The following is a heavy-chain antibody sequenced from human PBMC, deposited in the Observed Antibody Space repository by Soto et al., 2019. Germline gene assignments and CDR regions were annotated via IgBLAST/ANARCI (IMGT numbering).Heavy chain of an antibody. D-gene: IGHD6-6*01. Sequence: VASVTVSCKASGYTLTSYDINWVRQATEQGLEWMGWMNPNSGNTGDAQKFQGRVTMTRNTSISTAYMELSSLRSEDTAVYYCVRFPTYSSSPQDDYYGMDVWGQGTTVTVSS. CDR2: MNPNSGNT. V-gene: IGHV1-8*01. CDR3: VRFPTYSSSPQDDYYGMDV. CDR1: GYTLTSYD. J-gene: IGHJ6*02.